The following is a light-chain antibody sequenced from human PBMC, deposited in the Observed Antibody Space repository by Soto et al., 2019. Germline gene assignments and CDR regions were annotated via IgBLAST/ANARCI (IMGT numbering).Light chain of an antibody. CDR3: QQRSNWPPT. CDR2: DAS. V-gene: IGKV3-11*01. J-gene: IGKJ1*01. Sequence: EIVLTQSPATLSLSPGERATLSCRDSQSVSSYLDWYQHKPGQAPRRLIYDASNRATGIPARFSGSGSGTDFTITISSLEPEDFAVYYWQQRSNWPPTFGQGTKLDIK. CDR1: QSVSSY.